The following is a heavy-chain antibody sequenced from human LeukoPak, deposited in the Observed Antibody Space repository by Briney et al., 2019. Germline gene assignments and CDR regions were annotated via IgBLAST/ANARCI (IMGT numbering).Heavy chain of an antibody. V-gene: IGHV3-23*01. CDR3: AKDLYSNYGPADY. CDR2: INGGGVNT. Sequence: GGSLRLSCAASGFTFSSYAMSWVRQAPGKGLEWVSTINGGGVNTHYADSVGGRFTISRDNSKNTLFLQMNSLRDEDTAVYYRAKDLYSNYGPADYWGQGNLVTVSS. D-gene: IGHD4-11*01. CDR1: GFTFSSYA. J-gene: IGHJ4*02.